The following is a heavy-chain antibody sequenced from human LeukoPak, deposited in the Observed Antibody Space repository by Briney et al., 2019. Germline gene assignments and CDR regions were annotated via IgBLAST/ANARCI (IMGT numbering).Heavy chain of an antibody. V-gene: IGHV1-18*01. Sequence: GASVKVSCKASGYTFTSYDINWVRQATGQGLEWMGWISAYNGNTNYAQKLQGRVTMTTDTSTSTAYMELRSLRSDDTAVYYCARSLDMLTGRADAFDIWGQGTMVTVSS. D-gene: IGHD3-9*01. CDR1: GYTFTSYD. CDR2: ISAYNGNT. CDR3: ARSLDMLTGRADAFDI. J-gene: IGHJ3*02.